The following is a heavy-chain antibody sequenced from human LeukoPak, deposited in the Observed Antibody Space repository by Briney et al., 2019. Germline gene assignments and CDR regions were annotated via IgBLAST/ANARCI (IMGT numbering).Heavy chain of an antibody. J-gene: IGHJ4*02. CDR3: ASKDILTGFDY. V-gene: IGHV1-2*02. Sequence: GASVKVSCKASGYTFTCYYMHWVRQAPGQGLEWMGWINPNSGGANHAQKFQGRVTMTRDTSISTAYMELSRLRSDDTAVYYCASKDILTGFDYWGQGTLVTVSS. CDR2: INPNSGGA. D-gene: IGHD3-9*01. CDR1: GYTFTCYY.